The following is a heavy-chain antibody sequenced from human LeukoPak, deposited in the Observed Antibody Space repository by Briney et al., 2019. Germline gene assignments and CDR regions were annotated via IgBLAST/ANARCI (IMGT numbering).Heavy chain of an antibody. Sequence: GGSLRLSCAASGFTFSSYSMHWVRQAPGKGLEWVAILSSDGSNKYYAGSVKDRFTISRDNSKNTLYLQMNSLRPEDTAVYYCARVYYDSTGYPGGIDCWGHGTLVTVSS. V-gene: IGHV3-30-3*01. D-gene: IGHD3-22*01. CDR2: LSSDGSNK. CDR3: ARVYYDSTGYPGGIDC. CDR1: GFTFSSYS. J-gene: IGHJ4*01.